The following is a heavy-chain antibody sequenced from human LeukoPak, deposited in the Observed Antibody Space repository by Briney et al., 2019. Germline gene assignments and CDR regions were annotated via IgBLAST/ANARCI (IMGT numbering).Heavy chain of an antibody. Sequence: GGSLRLSCAASGFTVSANYMSWVRQAPGKGLKWVSVIYSDGRTYYADSVKGRFTISGDNSKNTLFLQMNSLRVEDTAVYYCARDVSSGWYWSAAFDIWGQGTMVTVSS. CDR2: IYSDGRT. CDR1: GFTVSANY. D-gene: IGHD6-19*01. J-gene: IGHJ3*02. V-gene: IGHV3-53*01. CDR3: ARDVSSGWYWSAAFDI.